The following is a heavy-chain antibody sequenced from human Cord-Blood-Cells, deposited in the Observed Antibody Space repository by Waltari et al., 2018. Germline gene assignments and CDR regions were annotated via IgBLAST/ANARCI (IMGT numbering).Heavy chain of an antibody. Sequence: EVQLVESGGGLVKPGGSLRLSCAASGFTFSSYSMNWVRQAPGKGLEWVSSMSRSSSYIYYADSVKGRFTISRDNAKNSLYLQMNSLRAEDTAVYYCARDRGGDGYNYYFDYWGQGTLVTVSS. CDR3: ARDRGGDGYNYYFDY. D-gene: IGHD5-12*01. CDR1: GFTFSSYS. J-gene: IGHJ4*02. V-gene: IGHV3-21*01. CDR2: MSRSSSYI.